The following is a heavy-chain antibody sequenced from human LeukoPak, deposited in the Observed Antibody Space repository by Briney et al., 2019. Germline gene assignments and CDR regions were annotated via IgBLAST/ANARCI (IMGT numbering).Heavy chain of an antibody. J-gene: IGHJ4*02. CDR1: GGSISSYY. Sequence: SETLSLTCTVSGGSISSYYWSWIRQPPGKGLEWIGYIYYSGSTNYNPSLKSRVTISVDTSKNQFSLKLSSVTAADTAVYYCAGDVEMATXRYFDYWGQGTLVTVSS. D-gene: IGHD5-24*01. V-gene: IGHV4-59*01. CDR3: AGDVEMATXRYFDY. CDR2: IYYSGST.